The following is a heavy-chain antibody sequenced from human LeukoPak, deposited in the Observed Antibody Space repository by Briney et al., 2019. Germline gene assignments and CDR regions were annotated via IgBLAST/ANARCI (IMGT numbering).Heavy chain of an antibody. CDR1: GFTFSSYG. CDR2: IRYDGSNK. CDR3: AKDLLVVVITGDHAFDI. D-gene: IGHD3-22*01. J-gene: IGHJ3*02. Sequence: GGSLRLSCAASGFTFSSYGMHWVRQAPGKGLEWVAFIRYDGSNKYYADSVKGRFTISRDNSKNTLYLQMNSLRAEDTAVYYCAKDLLVVVITGDHAFDIWGQGTMMTVSS. V-gene: IGHV3-30*02.